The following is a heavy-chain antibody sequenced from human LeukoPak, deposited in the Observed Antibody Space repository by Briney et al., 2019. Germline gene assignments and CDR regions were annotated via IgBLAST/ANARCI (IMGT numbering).Heavy chain of an antibody. J-gene: IGHJ6*02. CDR1: GFTFSSYW. CDR3: ARYSSSWWGYSYYYGMDV. D-gene: IGHD6-13*01. Sequence: GGSLRLSCAASGFTFSSYWMSWVRQAPGKGLEWVANIKQDGSEKYYVDSVKGRFTISRDTAKNSLYLQMNSLRAEDTAVYYCARYSSSWWGYSYYYGMDVWGQGTTVTVSS. CDR2: IKQDGSEK. V-gene: IGHV3-7*01.